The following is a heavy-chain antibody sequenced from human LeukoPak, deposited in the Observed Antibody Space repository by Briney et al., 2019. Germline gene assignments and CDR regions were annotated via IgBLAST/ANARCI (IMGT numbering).Heavy chain of an antibody. D-gene: IGHD3-10*01. V-gene: IGHV4-4*09. CDR3: ARGYGWFDP. CDR2: IYSTTGTT. CDR1: GASPY. J-gene: IGHJ5*02. Sequence: PSETLSLTCTVSGASPYWSWIRQPPGKGMEWIGYIYSTTGTTNSNPSLNSRATISLDTSKKHLSLKLSAVTAADTAVYYCARGYGWFDPWGQGTLVIVSS.